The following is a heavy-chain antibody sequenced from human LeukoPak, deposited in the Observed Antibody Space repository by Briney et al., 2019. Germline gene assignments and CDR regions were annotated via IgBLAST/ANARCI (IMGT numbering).Heavy chain of an antibody. J-gene: IGHJ6*02. D-gene: IGHD3-10*01. CDR3: ARGMWETYGSGKYYYGMDV. CDR1: GFTFSSYG. Sequence: QPGRSLRLSCAASGFTFSSYGMHWVRQAPGKGLEWVAVIWYDGSNKYYADSVKGRFTVSRDNAKNSLYLQMNSLRAEDTAVYYCARGMWETYGSGKYYYGMDVWGQGTTVTVSS. CDR2: IWYDGSNK. V-gene: IGHV3-33*01.